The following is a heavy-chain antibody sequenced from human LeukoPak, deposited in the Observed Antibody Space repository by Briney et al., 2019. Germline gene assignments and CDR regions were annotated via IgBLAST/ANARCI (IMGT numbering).Heavy chain of an antibody. J-gene: IGHJ5*02. D-gene: IGHD5-18*01. V-gene: IGHV4-34*01. CDR2: INHSGST. Sequence: SETLSLTCAVYGGSFSGYYWSWIRQPPGKGLEWIGEINHSGSTNYNPSLKSRVTISVDTSKNQFSLKLSSVTAADTAVYYCASAGYSYDGAYPVLRQYRTNWFDPWGQGTLVTVSS. CDR3: ASAGYSYDGAYPVLRQYRTNWFDP. CDR1: GGSFSGYY.